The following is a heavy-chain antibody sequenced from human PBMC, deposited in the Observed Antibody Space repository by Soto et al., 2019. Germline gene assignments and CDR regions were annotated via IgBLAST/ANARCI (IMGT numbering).Heavy chain of an antibody. CDR2: ISGSGGST. CDR1: GVNFRSYG. J-gene: IGHJ6*02. V-gene: IGHV3-23*01. Sequence: GGSLRLSSAASGVNFRSYGMSWVRQAPGKGLEWVSAISGSGGSTYYADSVKGRFTISRDNSKNTLYLQMNSLRAVDTAVYYCAKVGGGYRTMIVVVITGKYYYGMDVWGQGTTVTVSS. CDR3: AKVGGGYRTMIVVVITGKYYYGMDV. D-gene: IGHD3-22*01.